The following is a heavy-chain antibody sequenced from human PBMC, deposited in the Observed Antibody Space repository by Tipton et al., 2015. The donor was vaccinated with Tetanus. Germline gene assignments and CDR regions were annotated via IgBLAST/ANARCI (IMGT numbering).Heavy chain of an antibody. Sequence: TLSLTCAVSGGSISSGNWWSWVRQSPGKGLEWIGEIHQSGSTSYNPSLKSRVSMSVAKSKNQFSLKLNSVTAADTALYYCARGPKHWLTAGQVYWGQGTLVTVSS. CDR3: ARGPKHWLTAGQVY. V-gene: IGHV4-4*02. J-gene: IGHJ4*02. CDR2: IHQSGST. CDR1: GGSISSGNW. D-gene: IGHD6-19*01.